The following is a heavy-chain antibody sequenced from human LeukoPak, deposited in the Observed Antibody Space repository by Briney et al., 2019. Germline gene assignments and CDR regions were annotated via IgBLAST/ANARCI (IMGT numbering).Heavy chain of an antibody. V-gene: IGHV3-74*01. Sequence: GGSLRLSCAASGFTFNNYWMHWVRQAPGKGLVWVSGINSDGSSATYADSVKGRFTISRDNAKNTLYLEMNSLRAEDMAVYYCAIGVVITTAFDNWGQGTLVTVSS. CDR2: INSDGSSA. CDR3: AIGVVITTAFDN. D-gene: IGHD3-22*01. J-gene: IGHJ4*02. CDR1: GFTFNNYW.